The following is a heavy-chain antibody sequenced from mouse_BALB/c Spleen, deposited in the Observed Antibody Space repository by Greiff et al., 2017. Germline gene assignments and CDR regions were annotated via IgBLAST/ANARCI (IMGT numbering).Heavy chain of an antibody. Sequence: QVHVKQPGAELVRPGASVKLSCKASGYSFTSYWMNWVKQRPGQGLEWIGMIHPSDSETRLNQKFKDKATLTVDKSSSTAYMQLSSPTSEDSAVYYCARGWLRGEWFAYWGQGTLVTVSA. CDR1: GYSFTSYW. J-gene: IGHJ3*01. CDR3: ARGWLRGEWFAY. D-gene: IGHD2-2*01. V-gene: IGHV1-61*01. CDR2: IHPSDSET.